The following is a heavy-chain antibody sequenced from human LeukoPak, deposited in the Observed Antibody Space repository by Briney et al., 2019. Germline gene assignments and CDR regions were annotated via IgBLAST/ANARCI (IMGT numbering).Heavy chain of an antibody. J-gene: IGHJ4*02. CDR2: ITGGGDTT. V-gene: IGHV3-23*01. Sequence: AVSLRRSCAASGFTFSNYGMNRHRQAPGKGLLWVSAITGGGDTTYYSDSVKDRFTISRDTSKNKLFLKRNSLGAEGTALYYCAKVISSDYYYDSWGQGTLVTVSS. CDR1: GFTFSNYG. D-gene: IGHD3-22*01. CDR3: AKVISSDYYYDS.